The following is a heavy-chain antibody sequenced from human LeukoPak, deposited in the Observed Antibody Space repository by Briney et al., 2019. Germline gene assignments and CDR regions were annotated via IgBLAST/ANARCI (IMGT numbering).Heavy chain of an antibody. CDR3: AKGGYEYDSSGHNYFDY. V-gene: IGHV3-20*04. Sequence: GGSLRLSCAASGFTFDDYGMSWVRQGPGKGLEWVSGITWNGGGTGYADSVKGRFTISRDNSKNTLYLQMNSLRAEDTAVYYCAKGGYEYDSSGHNYFDYWGQGSQVTVSS. D-gene: IGHD3-22*01. J-gene: IGHJ4*02. CDR2: ITWNGGGT. CDR1: GFTFDDYG.